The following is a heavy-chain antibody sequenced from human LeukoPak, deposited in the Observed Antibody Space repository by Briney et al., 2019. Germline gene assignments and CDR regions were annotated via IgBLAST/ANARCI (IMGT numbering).Heavy chain of an antibody. J-gene: IGHJ6*02. CDR2: IYYSGST. Sequence: SETLSLTCTVSGGSISSYYWSWIRQPPGKGLEWIGYIYYSGSTYYNPSLKSRVTISVDTSKNQFSLKLSSVTAADTAVYYCARDHFLTGSYYNGMDVWGQGTTVTVSS. D-gene: IGHD3-10*01. CDR1: GGSISSYY. V-gene: IGHV4-59*12. CDR3: ARDHFLTGSYYNGMDV.